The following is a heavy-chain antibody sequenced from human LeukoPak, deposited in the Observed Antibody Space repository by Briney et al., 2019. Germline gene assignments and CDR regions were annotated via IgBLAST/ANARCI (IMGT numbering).Heavy chain of an antibody. J-gene: IGHJ6*04. CDR3: ARLRWEAGSLGYMDV. D-gene: IGHD6-13*01. Sequence: PGGSLRLSCAASGLTFSSYWMSWVRQAPGKGLEWVANIKQDESEKFYVDSVKGRFTISRDNAKNSLCLQMNSLRAEDTAVYYCARLRWEAGSLGYMDVWGKGTTVTVSS. CDR1: GLTFSSYW. V-gene: IGHV3-7*01. CDR2: IKQDESEK.